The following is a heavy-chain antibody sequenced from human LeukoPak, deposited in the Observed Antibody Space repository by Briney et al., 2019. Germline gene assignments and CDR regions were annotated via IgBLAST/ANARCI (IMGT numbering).Heavy chain of an antibody. D-gene: IGHD5-18*01. CDR2: MNPNSGNT. CDR1: GYTFTNFD. Sequence: ASVKVSCTASGYTFTNFDINWVRQATGQGLEWMGWMNPNSGNTGYAQNFQDRVTMTRNTSISTAYMELSSLRSEDTAVYYCARKYGVGYSYGLVDYWGQGTLVTVSS. V-gene: IGHV1-8*01. J-gene: IGHJ4*02. CDR3: ARKYGVGYSYGLVDY.